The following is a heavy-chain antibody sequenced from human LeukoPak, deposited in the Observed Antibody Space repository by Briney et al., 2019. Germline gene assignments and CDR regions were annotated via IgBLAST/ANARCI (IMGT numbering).Heavy chain of an antibody. CDR1: GGTFSSYT. J-gene: IGHJ4*02. D-gene: IGHD1-1*01. V-gene: IGHV1-69*08. CDR2: IIPILGTA. CDR3: ADGTTGKSPPSSV. Sequence: SVKVSCKSSGGTFSSYTNSWMRIGQGQGLEWKGRIIPILGTANYAQKFQGRVTITADKSTSTAYMELSSLRSEDTAVHYCADGTTGKSPPSSVWGQGTLVAVSS.